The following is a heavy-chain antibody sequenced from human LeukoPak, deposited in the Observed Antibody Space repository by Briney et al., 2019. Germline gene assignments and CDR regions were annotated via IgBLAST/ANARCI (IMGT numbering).Heavy chain of an antibody. Sequence: ASQTLSLTCAVSGGSISSGGYSWSWIRQPPGKGLEWIGYIYHSGSTYYKPSLKSRVTISVDRSKNQFSLKLSSVTAADTAAYYCARVVGGRVTWFDPWGQGTLVTVSS. CDR3: ARVVGGRVTWFDP. D-gene: IGHD1-26*01. V-gene: IGHV4-30-2*01. CDR1: GGSISSGGYS. J-gene: IGHJ5*02. CDR2: IYHSGST.